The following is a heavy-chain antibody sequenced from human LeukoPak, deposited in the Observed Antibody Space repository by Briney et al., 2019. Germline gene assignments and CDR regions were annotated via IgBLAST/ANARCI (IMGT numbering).Heavy chain of an antibody. Sequence: SETLSLTCTVSGGSISSYYWSWIRQPPGKGLEWIGYIYYSGSTNYNPSLKSRVTISVDTSKNQFSLKLSSVTAADTAVYYCARDLGYSRSINWFDPWGQGTLVTVSS. CDR3: ARDLGYSRSINWFDP. V-gene: IGHV4-59*01. J-gene: IGHJ5*02. CDR1: GGSISSYY. D-gene: IGHD6-13*01. CDR2: IYYSGST.